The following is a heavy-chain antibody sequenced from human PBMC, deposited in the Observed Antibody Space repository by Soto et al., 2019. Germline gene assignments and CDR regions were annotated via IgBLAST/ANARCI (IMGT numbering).Heavy chain of an antibody. V-gene: IGHV1-58*01. J-gene: IGHJ3*02. Sequence: ASVKVSCKASGFTFTSSAVQWVRQARGQRLKWIGWIVVGSGNTNYAQKFQERVTITRDMSTSTAYMELSSLRSEDTAVYYCAADLRLGYCSGGSCRSDAFDIWGQGTMVTVSS. CDR2: IVVGSGNT. D-gene: IGHD2-15*01. CDR3: AADLRLGYCSGGSCRSDAFDI. CDR1: GFTFTSSA.